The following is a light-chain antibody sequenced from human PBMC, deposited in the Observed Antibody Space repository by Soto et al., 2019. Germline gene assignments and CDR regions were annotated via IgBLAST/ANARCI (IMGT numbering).Light chain of an antibody. CDR2: GNT. J-gene: IGLJ2*01. CDR3: QSYDNSLSASV. V-gene: IGLV1-40*01. Sequence: QSVLTQPPSVSGAPGQRVTISCTGSSSNIGAGYDVHWYEQLPGTAPKLLIYGNTNRPSGVPDRFSGSKSGTSASLAITGLQAEDEADYYCQSYDNSLSASVFGGGTQLTVL. CDR1: SSNIGAGYD.